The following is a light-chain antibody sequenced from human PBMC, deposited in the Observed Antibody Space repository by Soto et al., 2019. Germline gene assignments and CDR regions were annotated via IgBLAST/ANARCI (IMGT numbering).Light chain of an antibody. Sequence: DIQMTQSPSTLSASVGDRVTITCRASQSISSWLAWYQQKPGKAPKLLIYKASDLQSGVPSRFSGSGSGTEFTLTISSLQPDDFATYYCQQYKSYWTFGQGTKLEIK. J-gene: IGKJ2*01. CDR2: KAS. V-gene: IGKV1-5*03. CDR1: QSISSW. CDR3: QQYKSYWT.